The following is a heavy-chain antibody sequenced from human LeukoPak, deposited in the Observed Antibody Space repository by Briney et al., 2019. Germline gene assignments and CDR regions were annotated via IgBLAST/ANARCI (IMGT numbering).Heavy chain of an antibody. V-gene: IGHV3-66*01. CDR2: IHSGGTT. CDR3: ARGPRSGYSSDNWFDP. CDR1: GFTVSSSY. D-gene: IGHD6-19*01. J-gene: IGHJ5*02. Sequence: GGSLRLSCAASGFTVSSSYMTWVRQAPGKGLEWVSVIHSGGTTYYADSVKGRFTISRDNSKNTLYLQMNSLRAEDTAVYYCARGPRSGYSSDNWFDPWGQGTLVTVSS.